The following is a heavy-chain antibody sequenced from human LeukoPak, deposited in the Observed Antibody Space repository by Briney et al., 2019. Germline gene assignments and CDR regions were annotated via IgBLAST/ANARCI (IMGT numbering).Heavy chain of an antibody. CDR3: ARADYDFWSGDGGFDP. D-gene: IGHD3-3*01. Sequence: GASVKVSCKASGYTFTSYGISWVRQAPGQGLEWMGWISANNGNTNYAQKLQGRVTMTTDTSTSTAYMELRSLRSDDTAVYYCARADYDFWSGDGGFDPWGQGTLATVSS. J-gene: IGHJ5*02. V-gene: IGHV1-18*01. CDR1: GYTFTSYG. CDR2: ISANNGNT.